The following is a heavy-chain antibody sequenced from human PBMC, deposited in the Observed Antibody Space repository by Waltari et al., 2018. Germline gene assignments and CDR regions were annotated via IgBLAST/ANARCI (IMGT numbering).Heavy chain of an antibody. CDR2: ISGSGGST. CDR3: AKGGYDYVWGIYGY. J-gene: IGHJ4*02. CDR1: GFTFSSYA. V-gene: IGHV3-23*01. D-gene: IGHD3-16*01. Sequence: EVQLLESGGGLVQPGGSLRLSCAASGFTFSSYAMSWVRQAPGKGREWVSAISGSGGSTYYADSVKGRFTISRDNSKNTLYLQMNSLRAEDTAVYYCAKGGYDYVWGIYGYWGQGTLVTVSS.